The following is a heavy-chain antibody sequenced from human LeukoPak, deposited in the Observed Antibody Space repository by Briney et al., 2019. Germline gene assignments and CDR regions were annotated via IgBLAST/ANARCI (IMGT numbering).Heavy chain of an antibody. V-gene: IGHV4-30-4*01. Sequence: ASETLSLTCTVSGGSISSGDYYWSWIRQPPGKGLEWIGYIYNSGSTYYNPSLKSRVTISVDTSKNQFSLKLSSVTAADTAVYYCARSYYYDSSGVDYWGQGTLVTVSS. D-gene: IGHD3-22*01. CDR3: ARSYYYDSSGVDY. CDR1: GGSISSGDYY. J-gene: IGHJ4*02. CDR2: IYNSGST.